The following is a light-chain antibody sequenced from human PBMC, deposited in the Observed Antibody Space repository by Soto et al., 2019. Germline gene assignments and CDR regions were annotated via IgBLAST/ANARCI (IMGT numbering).Light chain of an antibody. Sequence: DIQMTQSPYSLSAAVGDSVNIACRARQNINNYLNWYQQKPGKAPKLLMFDAASLQSGVPSRFSGSGSRTDFTLTITSLQPEDFATYYCQQTSSAPFTFGPGTKVDIK. V-gene: IGKV1-39*01. CDR2: DAA. CDR1: QNINNY. CDR3: QQTSSAPFT. J-gene: IGKJ3*01.